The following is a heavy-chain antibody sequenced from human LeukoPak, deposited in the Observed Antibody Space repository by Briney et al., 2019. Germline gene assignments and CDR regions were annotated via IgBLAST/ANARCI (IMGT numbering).Heavy chain of an antibody. CDR3: TTYSGYDHFDY. CDR1: RFTFSNAW. D-gene: IGHD5-12*01. J-gene: IGHJ4*02. Sequence: PGGSLRLSCAASRFTFSNAWMSWVRQAPGKGLEWVGRIKSKTDGGTTDYAAPVKGRFTISRDDSKNTLYLQMNSLKTEDTAVYYCTTYSGYDHFDYWGQGTLVTVSS. CDR2: IKSKTDGGTT. V-gene: IGHV3-15*01.